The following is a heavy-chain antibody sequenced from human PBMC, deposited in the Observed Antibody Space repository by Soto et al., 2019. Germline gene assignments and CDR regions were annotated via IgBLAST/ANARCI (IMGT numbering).Heavy chain of an antibody. V-gene: IGHV4-34*01. CDR3: ARERRMYFYYGMDV. CDR2: INHSGST. Sequence: PPETLSLTCAVYGGSFSGYYWSWIRQPPGKGLEWIGEINHSGSTNYNPFLKSRVTISVDASKNQFSLKLSSVTAADAAVYYCARERRMYFYYGMDVWGQGTPVTVSS. J-gene: IGHJ6*02. CDR1: GGSFSGYY.